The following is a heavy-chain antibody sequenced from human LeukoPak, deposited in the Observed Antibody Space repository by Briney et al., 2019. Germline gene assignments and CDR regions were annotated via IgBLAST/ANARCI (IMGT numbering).Heavy chain of an antibody. CDR1: GYSFTNYW. J-gene: IGHJ4*02. CDR2: IYPGDSDT. Sequence: GESLKISCKGSGYSFTNYWIGWVRQMPGKGLEWMGIIYPGDSDTKYSPSFQGQVTISADKSISAAYLQWSSLKASDTAIYYCARHNSDRHYDILPREFDYWGQGTLVTVSS. D-gene: IGHD3-9*01. CDR3: ARHNSDRHYDILPREFDY. V-gene: IGHV5-51*01.